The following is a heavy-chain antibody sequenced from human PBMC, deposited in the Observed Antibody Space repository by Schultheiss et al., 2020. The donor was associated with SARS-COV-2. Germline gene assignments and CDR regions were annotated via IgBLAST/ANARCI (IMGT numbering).Heavy chain of an antibody. CDR1: GGSISSGSYY. CDR3: ARQSCSGGSCYSDWFDP. D-gene: IGHD2-15*01. J-gene: IGHJ5*02. V-gene: IGHV4-39*01. Sequence: SQTLSLTCTVSGGSISSGSYYWGWIRQPPGKGLEWIGSIYYSGSTYYNPSLKSRVTISVDTSKNQFSLKLSSVTAADTAVYYCARQSCSGGSCYSDWFDPWGQGTLVTRLL. CDR2: IYYSGST.